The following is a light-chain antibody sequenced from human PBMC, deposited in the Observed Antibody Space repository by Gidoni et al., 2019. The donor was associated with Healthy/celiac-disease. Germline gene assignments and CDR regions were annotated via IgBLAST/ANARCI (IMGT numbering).Light chain of an antibody. CDR3: QQSYSTPPT. CDR1: QSISSY. V-gene: IGKV1-39*01. J-gene: IGKJ1*01. CDR2: AAS. Sequence: DIQTTQSPSSLSASVGDRVTITCRASQSISSYLNWYQQKPGKAPKLLLYAASSLQSGVPSRFSGSGSGTDFTLTISSLQPEDFATYYCQQSYSTPPTFGQGTKVEIK.